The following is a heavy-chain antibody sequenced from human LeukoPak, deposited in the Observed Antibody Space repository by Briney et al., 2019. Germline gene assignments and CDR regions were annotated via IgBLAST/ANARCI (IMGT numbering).Heavy chain of an antibody. D-gene: IGHD2-2*01. Sequence: SETLSLTCAVYGGSFSGYYWSWIRQPPGKGLEWIGEINHSGSTNYNPSLKSRVTISVDTSKNQFSLKLSSVTAADTAVYYCAKDRIPGWDSSIVVVPAPFYWGQGTLVTVSS. J-gene: IGHJ4*02. CDR1: GGSFSGYY. CDR2: INHSGST. CDR3: AKDRIPGWDSSIVVVPAPFY. V-gene: IGHV4-34*01.